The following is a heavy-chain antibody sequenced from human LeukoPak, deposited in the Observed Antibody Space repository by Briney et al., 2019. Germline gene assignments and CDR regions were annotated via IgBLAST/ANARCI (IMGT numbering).Heavy chain of an antibody. Sequence: AGGSLRLSCAASGFTVSSNFMSWVRQAPGKGLEWVSVIYSGDSTYYADSVKGRFTISRDNSKDTLYLQVNSLRVEDTAVYYCALGLVTDYWGQGTLVTVSS. D-gene: IGHD3-9*01. V-gene: IGHV3-66*01. CDR3: ALGLVTDY. CDR1: GFTVSSNF. J-gene: IGHJ4*02. CDR2: IYSGDST.